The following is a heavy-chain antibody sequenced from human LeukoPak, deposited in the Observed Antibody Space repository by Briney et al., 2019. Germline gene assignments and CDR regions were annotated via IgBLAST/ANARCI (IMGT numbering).Heavy chain of an antibody. Sequence: ASVKVSCKASGYTFTCYYMHWVRQAPGQGLEWMGWINPNSGGTNYAQKFQGRVTMTRDTSISTAYMELSRLRSDDTAVYYCARDQDRIAARQEDAFDIWGQGTMVTVSS. D-gene: IGHD6-6*01. CDR1: GYTFTCYY. V-gene: IGHV1-2*02. CDR2: INPNSGGT. CDR3: ARDQDRIAARQEDAFDI. J-gene: IGHJ3*02.